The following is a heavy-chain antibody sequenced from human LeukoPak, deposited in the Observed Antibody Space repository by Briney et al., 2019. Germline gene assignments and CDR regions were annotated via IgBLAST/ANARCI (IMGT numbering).Heavy chain of an antibody. V-gene: IGHV3-21*01. Sequence: GGSLRLSCAGTGFTFSTYAMSWVRQAPGKGLEWVSSISSRSSYIYYADSVKGRFTISRDNAKNSLYLQMNSLRAEDTAVYYCARNILWGQGTLVTVSS. CDR1: GFTFSTYA. CDR2: ISSRSSYI. CDR3: ARNIL. D-gene: IGHD1/OR15-1a*01. J-gene: IGHJ4*02.